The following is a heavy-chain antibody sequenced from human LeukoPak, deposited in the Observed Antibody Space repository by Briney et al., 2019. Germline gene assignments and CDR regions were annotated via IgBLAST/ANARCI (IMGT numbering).Heavy chain of an antibody. D-gene: IGHD6-13*01. V-gene: IGHV4-61*05. Sequence: RASETLSLTCTVSGGSISTSSYYWGWVRRPPGKGLEWIGYIYYSGSTNYNPSLKSRVTISVDTSKNQFSLKLSSVTAADTAVYYCARYGSWYPNWFDPWGQGTLVTVSS. J-gene: IGHJ5*02. CDR2: IYYSGST. CDR1: GGSISTSSYY. CDR3: ARYGSWYPNWFDP.